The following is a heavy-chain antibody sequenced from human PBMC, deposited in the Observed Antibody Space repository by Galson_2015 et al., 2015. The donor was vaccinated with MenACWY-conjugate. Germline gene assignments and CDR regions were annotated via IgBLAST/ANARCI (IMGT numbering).Heavy chain of an antibody. Sequence: SLRLSCATSGFTFSNSWMGWVRQAPGKGLEWVANIKQDGSGKYYVDSVKGRFIISRVNAKNSLFLQMDSLRAEDTALYYCARAKEQWLSKTFDLWGQGTMVTVSS. CDR3: ARAKEQWLSKTFDL. V-gene: IGHV3-7*01. CDR2: IKQDGSGK. CDR1: GFTFSNSW. D-gene: IGHD6-19*01. J-gene: IGHJ3*01.